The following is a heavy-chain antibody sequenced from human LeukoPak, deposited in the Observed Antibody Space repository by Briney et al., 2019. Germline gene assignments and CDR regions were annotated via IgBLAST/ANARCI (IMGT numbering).Heavy chain of an antibody. CDR1: GGSISGYY. J-gene: IGHJ6*02. Sequence: PSETLSLTCTVSGGSISGYYWSWIWQPPGKGLEWIGYIYSSGSTNYNPSLKSRVTISVDTSKNQFSLKLSSVAAADTAVYYCARLDVWGQGTTVTVSS. V-gene: IGHV4-59*01. CDR3: ARLDV. CDR2: IYSSGST.